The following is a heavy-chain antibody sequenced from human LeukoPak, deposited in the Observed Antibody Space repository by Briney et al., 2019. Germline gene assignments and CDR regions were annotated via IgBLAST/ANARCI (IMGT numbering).Heavy chain of an antibody. CDR3: AKDLRSRIAAAGAPDY. Sequence: PGGSLRLSCAASGFTFSSYGMHWVRQTPGKGLECVAFIRYDGGNQYYTDSVKGRFTISRDNSKNTIYQQMNSLRAEDTAVYYCAKDLRSRIAAAGAPDYWGQGTLVTVSS. J-gene: IGHJ4*02. CDR1: GFTFSSYG. CDR2: IRYDGGNQ. V-gene: IGHV3-30*02. D-gene: IGHD6-13*01.